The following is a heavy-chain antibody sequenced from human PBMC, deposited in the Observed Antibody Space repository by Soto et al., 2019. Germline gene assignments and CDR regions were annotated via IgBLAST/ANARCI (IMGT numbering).Heavy chain of an antibody. CDR2: INPNSGGT. CDR3: ARDLVAAAAGDYYYGMDV. V-gene: IGHV1-2*02. CDR1: GYTFTGYY. D-gene: IGHD6-13*01. Sequence: ASVKVSCKASGYTFTGYYIHWVRQAPGQGLEWMGWINPNSGGTNYAQKFQGRVTMTRDTSISTAYMELSRLRSDDTAVYYCARDLVAAAAGDYYYGMDVWGQGTTVTV. J-gene: IGHJ6*02.